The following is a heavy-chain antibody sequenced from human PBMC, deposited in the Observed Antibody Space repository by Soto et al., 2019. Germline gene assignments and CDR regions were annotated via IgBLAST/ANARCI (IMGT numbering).Heavy chain of an antibody. CDR3: ARGYSYEGWFAP. D-gene: IGHD5-18*01. Sequence: PSETLSLTCTVSGGSISSSSYYWGWIRQPPGKGLEWIGNIYYSGSTHYNPSLKSRVTISVDTSKNQFSLKLSSVTAADTAVYYCARGYSYEGWFAPWGQGTLVTVSS. CDR2: IYYSGST. V-gene: IGHV4-39*01. CDR1: GGSISSSSYY. J-gene: IGHJ5*02.